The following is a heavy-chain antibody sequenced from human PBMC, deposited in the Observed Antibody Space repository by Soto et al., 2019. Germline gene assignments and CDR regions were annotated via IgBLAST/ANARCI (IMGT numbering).Heavy chain of an antibody. CDR1: GFTFSADV. V-gene: IGHV3-23*01. Sequence: GGSLRLSCAASGFTFSADVISWVRQAPGKGLEWVSSITSSCGCTYYAASVKCRFTVSRDNSKNTVYLPMNSLSVEDTAVYYCGKITAAWGQGTLVTVSS. CDR2: ITSSCGCT. CDR3: GKITAA. D-gene: IGHD6-13*01. J-gene: IGHJ4*02.